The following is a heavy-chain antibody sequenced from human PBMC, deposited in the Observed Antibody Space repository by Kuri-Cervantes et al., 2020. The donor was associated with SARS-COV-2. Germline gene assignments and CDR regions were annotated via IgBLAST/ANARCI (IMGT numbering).Heavy chain of an antibody. Sequence: GESLKISCAASGFNFSRTDMHWVRQAPGKGLEWVAVISHDGKNKKCIASGKGRSTISRDNSQNTLYLHMKSLRSEDTAVYYCAKDQARYDYVWGSPDYWGQGTLVTVSS. CDR1: GFNFSRTD. V-gene: IGHV3-30*18. D-gene: IGHD3-16*01. J-gene: IGHJ4*02. CDR2: ISHDGKNK. CDR3: AKDQARYDYVWGSPDY.